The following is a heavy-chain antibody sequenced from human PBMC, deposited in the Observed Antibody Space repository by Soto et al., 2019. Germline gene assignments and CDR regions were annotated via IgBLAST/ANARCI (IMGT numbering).Heavy chain of an antibody. CDR1: GFTFSSYS. Sequence: EVQLVESGGGLVKPGGSLRLSCAASGFTFSSYSMNWVRQAPGKGLEWVSSISSSSSYIYYADSVKGRFTISRDNAKNSLYLQMNSLRAEDTAVYYCARDLRYPDWYFDLWGRGPLVTVSS. J-gene: IGHJ2*01. V-gene: IGHV3-21*01. CDR3: ARDLRYPDWYFDL. CDR2: ISSSSSYI. D-gene: IGHD1-26*01.